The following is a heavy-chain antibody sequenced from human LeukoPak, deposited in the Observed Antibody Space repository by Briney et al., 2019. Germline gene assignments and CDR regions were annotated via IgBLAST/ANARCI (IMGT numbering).Heavy chain of an antibody. D-gene: IGHD3-22*01. CDR2: ISSSSSYI. V-gene: IGHV3-21*01. J-gene: IGHJ4*02. CDR3: ARGQQHYYDSSGYQLGSDY. Sequence: GGSLRLSCAASGFTFSSYSMNWVRQAPGKGLEWVSSISSSSSYIYYADSVKGRFTISRDNAKNSLYLQMNSLRAEDTAVYYCARGQQHYYDSSGYQLGSDYWGQGTLVTVSS. CDR1: GFTFSSYS.